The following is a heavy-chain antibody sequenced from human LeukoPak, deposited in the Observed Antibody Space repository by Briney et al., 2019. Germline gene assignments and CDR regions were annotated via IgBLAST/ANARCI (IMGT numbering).Heavy chain of an antibody. Sequence: GASVKVSCKASGYTFTSYGISWVRQAPGQGLEWMGWISAYNGNTNYAQKLQGRVTMTTDTSTSTAYMELRSLRSDDTAVYYCASFQYHDFWSGYYTPDYWGQGTLVTVSS. V-gene: IGHV1-18*01. J-gene: IGHJ4*02. CDR1: GYTFTSYG. D-gene: IGHD3-3*01. CDR2: ISAYNGNT. CDR3: ASFQYHDFWSGYYTPDY.